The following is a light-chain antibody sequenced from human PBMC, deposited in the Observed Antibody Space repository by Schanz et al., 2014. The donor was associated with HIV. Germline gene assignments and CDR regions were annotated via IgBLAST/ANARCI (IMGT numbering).Light chain of an antibody. CDR3: SSFAGSNIPWV. J-gene: IGLJ3*02. CDR1: SSDVGRYNH. Sequence: QSALTQPPSASGSPGQSVTISCTGTSSDVGRYNHVSWYQQHPGKAPKLMIYEVIKRPSGVPDRFSGSKSGSTASLTVSGLQPEDEADYYCSSFAGSNIPWVFGGGTKLTVL. V-gene: IGLV2-8*01. CDR2: EVI.